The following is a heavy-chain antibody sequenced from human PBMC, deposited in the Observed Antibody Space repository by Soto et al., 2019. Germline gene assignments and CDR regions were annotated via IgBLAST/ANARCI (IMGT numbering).Heavy chain of an antibody. J-gene: IGHJ6*02. D-gene: IGHD1-1*01. CDR3: ARVGYESNYGMDV. V-gene: IGHV1-69*02. CDR2: IIPILGIA. Sequence: ASVKVSCKASGGTFSSYTISWVRQAPGQGLEWMGRIIPILGIANYAQKFQGRVTITADKSTSTAYMELSSLRSEDTAVYYCARVGYESNYGMDVWGQGTTVTVSS. CDR1: GGTFSSYT.